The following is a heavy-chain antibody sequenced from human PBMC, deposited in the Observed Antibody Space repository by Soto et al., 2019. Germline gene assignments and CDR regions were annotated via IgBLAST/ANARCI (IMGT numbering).Heavy chain of an antibody. V-gene: IGHV3-15*01. Sequence: EVQLVESGGGLVKPGGSLRLSCAASGFTFSNAWMSWVRQAPVKGLEWVGRIKSKTDGGTTDYAAPVKGRFTISRDDSKNTLYLQMNSLKTEDTAVYYCTTGMYYDFWSGYRNGMDVWGQGTTVTVSS. J-gene: IGHJ6*02. CDR2: IKSKTDGGTT. CDR3: TTGMYYDFWSGYRNGMDV. D-gene: IGHD3-3*01. CDR1: GFTFSNAW.